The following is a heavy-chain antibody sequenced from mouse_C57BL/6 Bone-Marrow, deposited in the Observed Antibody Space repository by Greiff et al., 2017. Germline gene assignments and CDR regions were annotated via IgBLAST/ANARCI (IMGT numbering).Heavy chain of an antibody. CDR2: IYPRSGNT. CDR3: ASIYPFCAMDY. D-gene: IGHD1-1*01. J-gene: IGHJ4*01. CDR1: GYTFTSYG. V-gene: IGHV1-81*01. Sequence: VKLQESGAELARPGASVKLSCKASGYTFTSYGISWVKQRTGQGLEWIGEIYPRSGNTYYNEKFKGKATLTADKSSSTAYMELRSLTSEDSAVYFCASIYPFCAMDYWGQGTSVTVSS.